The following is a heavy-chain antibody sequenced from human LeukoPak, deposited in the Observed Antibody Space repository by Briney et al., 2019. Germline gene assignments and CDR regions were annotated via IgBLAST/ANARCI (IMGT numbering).Heavy chain of an antibody. CDR2: IYHSGSA. J-gene: IGHJ5*02. D-gene: IGHD2-2*01. V-gene: IGHV4-38-2*02. CDR3: ARDPRWLTPDCTSTSCYENYFDP. Sequence: SETLSLTCAVSGYSISSGYQWAWIRQSPGKGLEWIGSIYHSGSAHYNPSLKSRVTILVETSKNQFSLKLYSVTAAATAVYYCARDPRWLTPDCTSTSCYENYFDPWGQGTLVTVSS. CDR1: GYSISSGYQ.